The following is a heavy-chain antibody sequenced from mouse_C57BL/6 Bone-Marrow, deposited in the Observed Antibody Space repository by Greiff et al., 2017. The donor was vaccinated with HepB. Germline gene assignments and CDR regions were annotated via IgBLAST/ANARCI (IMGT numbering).Heavy chain of an antibody. V-gene: IGHV14-4*01. Sequence: VQLQQSGAELVRPGASVKLSCTASGFNIKDDYMHWVKQRPEQGLEWIGWIDPENGDTEYASKFQGKATITADTSSNTAYLRLSSLTSEDTAVYYCTEFSRFDYWGQGTTLTVSS. CDR3: TEFSRFDY. J-gene: IGHJ2*01. CDR2: IDPENGDT. CDR1: GFNIKDDY.